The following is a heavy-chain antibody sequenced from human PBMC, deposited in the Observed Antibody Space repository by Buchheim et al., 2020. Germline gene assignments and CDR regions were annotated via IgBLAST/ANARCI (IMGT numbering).Heavy chain of an antibody. CDR2: INHSGST. J-gene: IGHJ6*02. CDR1: GGSFSGYY. CDR3: ARARRDGYNYKLPDYGMDV. V-gene: IGHV4-34*01. D-gene: IGHD5-24*01. Sequence: QVQLQQWGAGLLKPSETLSLTCAVYGGSFSGYYWSWIRQPPGKGLEWIGEINHSGSTNYNPSLKSRVTISVDTSKTQFSLNLSSVTAADTAVYYCARARRDGYNYKLPDYGMDVWGQGTT.